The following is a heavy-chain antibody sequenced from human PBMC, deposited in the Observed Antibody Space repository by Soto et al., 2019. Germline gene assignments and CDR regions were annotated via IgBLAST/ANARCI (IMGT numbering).Heavy chain of an antibody. CDR1: GGSISSGGYY. V-gene: IGHV4-31*03. CDR2: IYYSGST. J-gene: IGHJ5*02. CDR3: ARALRVEGRGSWFDP. Sequence: QVQLQESGPGLVKPSQNLSLTCTVSGGSISSGGYYWSWIRQHPGKGLEWIGYIYYSGSTYYNPSHKSRVTISVDTSKPQFSLKLSSVTAADTAVYYGARALRVEGRGSWFDPWGQGTLVTVSS. D-gene: IGHD1-26*01.